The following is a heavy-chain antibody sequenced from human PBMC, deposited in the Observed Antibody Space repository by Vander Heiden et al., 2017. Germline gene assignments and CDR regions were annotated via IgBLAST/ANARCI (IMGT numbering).Heavy chain of an antibody. D-gene: IGHD2-21*02. CDR1: GFTFRSYA. V-gene: IGHV3-23*01. CDR2: ISGSGGST. CDR3: AKSSIVVVTAIPVLFDY. J-gene: IGHJ4*02. Sequence: EVQLLESGGGLVQPGGSLRLSCAASGFTFRSYAMSWVRQAQGKGLEWVSAISGSGGSTYYADSVKGRFTISRDNSKNTLYLQMNSLRAEDTAVYYCAKSSIVVVTAIPVLFDYWGQGPLVTVSS.